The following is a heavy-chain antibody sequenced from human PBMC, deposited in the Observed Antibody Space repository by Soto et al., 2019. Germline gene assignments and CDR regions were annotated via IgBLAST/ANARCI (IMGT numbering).Heavy chain of an antibody. CDR3: GY. CDR2: IRSKAYGGTT. J-gene: IGHJ4*02. CDR1: GVTFGDSG. Sequence: SMRLSCTAFGVTFGDSGMSWFLKAPGKGLERVGFIRSKAYGGTTEYAASVKGRFTISRDDSKSIAYMQMNSLKTESTGVYYLGYWGQGTRVTVSS. D-gene: IGHD3-16*01. V-gene: IGHV3-49*03.